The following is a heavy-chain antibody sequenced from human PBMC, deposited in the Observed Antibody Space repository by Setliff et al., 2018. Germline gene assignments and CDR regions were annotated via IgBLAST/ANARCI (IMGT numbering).Heavy chain of an antibody. Sequence: GESLKISCKGSGYTFTNYWIGWVRQMPGKGLEWMGIIYPGDSDTRYSPSFQGQVTISADKSISIAYLQWSSLKASDTAMYYCARQAISGSDAFDIWGQGTLGTV. CDR1: GYTFTNYW. D-gene: IGHD3-3*01. CDR3: ARQAISGSDAFDI. V-gene: IGHV5-51*01. CDR2: IYPGDSDT. J-gene: IGHJ3*02.